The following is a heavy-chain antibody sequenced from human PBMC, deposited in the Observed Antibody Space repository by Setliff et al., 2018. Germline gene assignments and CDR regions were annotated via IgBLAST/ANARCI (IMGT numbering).Heavy chain of an antibody. J-gene: IGHJ6*03. CDR3: VREGVDTRSSTDYRYYMDV. CDR1: GGTFSNFG. CDR2: TIPMFGTT. D-gene: IGHD5-18*01. V-gene: IGHV1-69*05. Sequence: SVKVSCKASGGTFSNFGISWVRQAPGQGLEWMGGTIPMFGTTNYARKFQGRVTIITDESTNTAYMQLSGLGSEDTAVYYCVREGVDTRSSTDYRYYMDVWGKGTTVTVSS.